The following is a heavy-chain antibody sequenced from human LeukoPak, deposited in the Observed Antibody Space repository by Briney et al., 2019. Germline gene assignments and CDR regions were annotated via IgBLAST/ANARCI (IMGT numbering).Heavy chain of an antibody. CDR1: EFIFSGYW. J-gene: IGHJ4*02. CDR3: ARDGFVGAADY. V-gene: IGHV3-7*01. Sequence: GGSLRLSCAASEFIFSGYWMNWVRQAPGKGLEWVANIKQDGSEKQYVDSARGRFTISRDNAKNSLYLQMNSLRVEDTAVYYCARDGFVGAADYWGQGTLVTVSS. D-gene: IGHD6-13*01. CDR2: IKQDGSEK.